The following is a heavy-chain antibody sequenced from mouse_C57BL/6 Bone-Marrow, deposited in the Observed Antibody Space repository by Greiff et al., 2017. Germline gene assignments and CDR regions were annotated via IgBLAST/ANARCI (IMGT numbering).Heavy chain of an antibody. Sequence: QVQLKQSGPELVKPGASVKISCKASGYAFSSSWMNWVKQRPGKGLEWIGRIYPGDGDTNYNGKFKGKATLTADKSSSTAYMQLSSLTSEDSAVYFCARTSGYYEDYWGKGTTLTVSS. J-gene: IGHJ2*01. CDR2: IYPGDGDT. D-gene: IGHD2-3*01. CDR3: ARTSGYYEDY. CDR1: GYAFSSSW. V-gene: IGHV1-82*01.